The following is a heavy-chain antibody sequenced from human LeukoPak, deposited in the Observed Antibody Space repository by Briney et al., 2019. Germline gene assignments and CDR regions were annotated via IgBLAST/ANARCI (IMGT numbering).Heavy chain of an antibody. CDR2: IYYSGST. CDR3: ARDLAIFGVVNYYGMDV. Sequence: KPSETLSLTCTVSGGSISSYYWSWIRQPPGKGLEWIGYIYYSGSTNYNPSLKSRVTISVDTSKNQFSLKLSSVTAADTAVYYCARDLAIFGVVNYYGMDVWGQGTTVTVSS. V-gene: IGHV4-59*01. D-gene: IGHD3-3*01. J-gene: IGHJ6*02. CDR1: GGSISSYY.